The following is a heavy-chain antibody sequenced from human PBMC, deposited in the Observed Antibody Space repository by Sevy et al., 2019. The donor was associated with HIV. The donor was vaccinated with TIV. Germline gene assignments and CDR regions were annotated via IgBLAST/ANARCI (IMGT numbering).Heavy chain of an antibody. Sequence: GGSLRLSCAASGFTLNNYAMNWVRQAPGKGLEWVSGISGSGVSTYYADSVKGRFTISRDNSKNTLYLQMNSLRAEDTAVYYCAKDSYFDYTLFDYWGQGTLVTVSS. CDR2: ISGSGVST. CDR3: AKDSYFDYTLFDY. J-gene: IGHJ4*02. D-gene: IGHD3-3*01. V-gene: IGHV3-23*01. CDR1: GFTLNNYA.